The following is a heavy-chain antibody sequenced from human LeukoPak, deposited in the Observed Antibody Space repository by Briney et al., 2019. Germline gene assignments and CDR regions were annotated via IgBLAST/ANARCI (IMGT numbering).Heavy chain of an antibody. CDR1: GGSIRSSSYY. V-gene: IGHV4-39*07. CDR3: ARVYYDILTGYYRDY. CDR2: IYTSGST. Sequence: SETLSLTCTVSGGSIRSSSYYWGWIRQPPGKGLEWIGRIYTSGSTNYNPSLKSRVTISVDTSKNQFSLKLSSVTAADTAVYYCARVYYDILTGYYRDYWGQGTLVTVSS. D-gene: IGHD3-9*01. J-gene: IGHJ4*02.